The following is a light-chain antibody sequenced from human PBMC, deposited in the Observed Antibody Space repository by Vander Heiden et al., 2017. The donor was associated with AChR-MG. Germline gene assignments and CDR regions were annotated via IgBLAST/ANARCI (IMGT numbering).Light chain of an antibody. Sequence: DTVLTQSPATLSVSPGERATLSCRANRSISSYLAWYQQKPGQAPRLLIYDASSRATGIPARFSGSGSGTDFTLTISSLEPEDFAIYYCQQRFSWQGLTFGGGTKVEI. V-gene: IGKV3-11*01. CDR3: QQRFSWQGLT. CDR1: RSISSY. J-gene: IGKJ4*01. CDR2: DAS.